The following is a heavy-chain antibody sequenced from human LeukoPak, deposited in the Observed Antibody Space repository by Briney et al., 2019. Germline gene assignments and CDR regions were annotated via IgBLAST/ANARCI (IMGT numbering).Heavy chain of an antibody. Sequence: PSETLSLTCTVSGGSISSYYWSWIRQPPGNGLEWIGYIYYSGSTNYNPSLKSRVTISVDTSKNQFSLKLSSVTAADTAVYYCARGDSPRGGGVGYWGQGTLVTVSS. J-gene: IGHJ4*02. D-gene: IGHD3-16*01. CDR1: GGSISSYY. CDR3: ARGDSPRGGGVGY. CDR2: IYYSGST. V-gene: IGHV4-59*01.